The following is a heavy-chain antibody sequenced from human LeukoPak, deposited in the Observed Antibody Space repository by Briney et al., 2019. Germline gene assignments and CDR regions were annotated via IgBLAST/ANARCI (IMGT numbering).Heavy chain of an antibody. Sequence: PGGSLRLSCAASGITVSSNYMTWVRQAPGKGLEWVSMIYSGGTTYYADSVKGRFTISRDTSKNTLHLQMNSLRAEDTAVYYCARDERWDYYGMDVWGQGTTVTVSS. CDR1: GITVSSNY. V-gene: IGHV3-66*01. CDR2: IYSGGTT. J-gene: IGHJ6*02. CDR3: ARDERWDYYGMDV. D-gene: IGHD1-1*01.